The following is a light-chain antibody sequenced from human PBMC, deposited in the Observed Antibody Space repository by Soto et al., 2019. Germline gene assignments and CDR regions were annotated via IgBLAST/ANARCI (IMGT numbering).Light chain of an antibody. V-gene: IGKV3-20*01. CDR2: GAS. CDR3: QQYGDSPWT. Sequence: EILMTQSPATLSVSPGERATLSCRASQSVGNTYLAWYQQKHGQAPRLLIYGASSRATGIPDRFTGSGSGTDFTLTISRLEPEDFEVYYCQQYGDSPWTFGQGTKVDIK. J-gene: IGKJ1*01. CDR1: QSVGNTY.